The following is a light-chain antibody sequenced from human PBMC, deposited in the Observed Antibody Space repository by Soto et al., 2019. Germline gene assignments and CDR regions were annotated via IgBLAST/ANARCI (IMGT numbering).Light chain of an antibody. Sequence: EIMLTQSPGTLSLSPGERATLSCRASQSVSRSYLAWYQQRPGQAPRLLIYGASSRATGIQDRFSGSGSGTDFTLTISRLEPEDFAVYYCQQYGSSPYTFGQGTKLEIK. CDR3: QQYGSSPYT. J-gene: IGKJ2*01. V-gene: IGKV3-20*01. CDR1: QSVSRSY. CDR2: GAS.